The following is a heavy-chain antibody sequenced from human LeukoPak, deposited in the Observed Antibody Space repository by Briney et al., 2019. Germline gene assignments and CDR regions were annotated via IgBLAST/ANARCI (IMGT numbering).Heavy chain of an antibody. D-gene: IGHD6-13*01. CDR2: IYTSGST. V-gene: IGHV4-61*02. CDR3: ARGRAAAGIPFDY. J-gene: IGHJ4*02. Sequence: SQTLSLTCTVSGGSISSGSYYWSWIRQPAGKGLEWIGRIYTSGSTNYNPSLKSRVTISVDTSKNQFSLKLSSVTAADTAVYYCARGRAAAGIPFDYWGQGTLVTVSS. CDR1: GGSISSGSYY.